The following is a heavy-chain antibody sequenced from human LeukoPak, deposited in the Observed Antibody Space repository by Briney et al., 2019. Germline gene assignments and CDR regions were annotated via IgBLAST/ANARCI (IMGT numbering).Heavy chain of an antibody. Sequence: SVKVSCKASGGTFSSYAISWVRQAPGQGLEWMGGIIPIFGTANYAQKFQGRVTITTDESTSTAYMELSSLRSEDTAVYYCARGRWLQPWGYFDYWGQGTLVPVSS. J-gene: IGHJ4*02. V-gene: IGHV1-69*05. CDR3: ARGRWLQPWGYFDY. D-gene: IGHD5-24*01. CDR2: IIPIFGTA. CDR1: GGTFSSYA.